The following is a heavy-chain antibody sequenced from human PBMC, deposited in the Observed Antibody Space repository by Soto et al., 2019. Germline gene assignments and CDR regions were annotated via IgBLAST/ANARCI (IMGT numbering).Heavy chain of an antibody. D-gene: IGHD2-2*02. CDR3: ARVVWSSTSCYIIGWFDP. V-gene: IGHV1-18*01. J-gene: IGHJ5*02. CDR2: ISAYNGNT. Sequence: ASVKVSCKASGYTFTSYGISWVRQAPGQGLEWMGWISAYNGNTNYAQKLQGRVTMTTDTSTSTAYMELRSLRSDDTAVYYCARVVWSSTSCYIIGWFDPWGQGTRVTVAS. CDR1: GYTFTSYG.